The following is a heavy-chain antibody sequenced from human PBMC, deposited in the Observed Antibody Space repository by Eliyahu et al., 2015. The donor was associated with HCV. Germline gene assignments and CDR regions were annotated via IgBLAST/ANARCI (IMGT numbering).Heavy chain of an antibody. V-gene: IGHV3-15*01. Sequence: EVQLVESGGGLVKPGGSLRLSCAAXGFXFNNAWMSXVRQAPGKGLEWIGRIKSKTDGGTTYYAAPVKGRFTISRDDSKNTVYLQMNSLKTEDTAVYFCTAAVHDPFFDCWGQGNLVTVSS. CDR3: TAAVHDPFFDC. CDR2: IKSKTDGGTT. D-gene: IGHD1-1*01. CDR1: GFXFNNAW. J-gene: IGHJ4*02.